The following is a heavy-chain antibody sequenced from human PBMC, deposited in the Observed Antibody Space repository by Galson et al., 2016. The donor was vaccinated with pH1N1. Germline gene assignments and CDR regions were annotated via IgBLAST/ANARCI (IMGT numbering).Heavy chain of an antibody. D-gene: IGHD3-16*01. Sequence: QAPGQGLEWLGIIDPGSGGTNYNQKFQGRVTMTRETSTNTVYVELSTLISEDTAMYYCVGIKGGALDIWGQGTKVIVSS. J-gene: IGHJ3*02. V-gene: IGHV1-46*01. CDR2: IDPGSGGT. CDR3: VGIKGGALDI.